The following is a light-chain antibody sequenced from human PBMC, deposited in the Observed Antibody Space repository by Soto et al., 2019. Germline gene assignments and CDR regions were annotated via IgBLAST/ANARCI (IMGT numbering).Light chain of an antibody. CDR2: DAS. Sequence: DSQMTQSHSTVSAFVGDRVTITCRASQSGNSWLAWYQQRPGKAPNLLIYDASTVESGVPPMFSGRGSGTEFTLTISSQQPDDFATYYCHQYNSYHTFGGGTKVDIK. CDR1: QSGNSW. V-gene: IGKV1-5*01. CDR3: HQYNSYHT. J-gene: IGKJ4*01.